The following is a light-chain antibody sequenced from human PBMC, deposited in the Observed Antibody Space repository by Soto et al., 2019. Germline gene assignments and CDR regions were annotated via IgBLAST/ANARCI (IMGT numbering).Light chain of an antibody. CDR1: QSISSW. Sequence: DIHMTQSPSTLSASVVDRVTITFRASQSISSWLAWYQQKPGKAPKLLIYKASSLDSGVPSRFSGSGSGTEFTLTISSLQPDDFATYYCQQYNSYSRTFGQGTKVDIK. CDR2: KAS. CDR3: QQYNSYSRT. J-gene: IGKJ1*01. V-gene: IGKV1-5*03.